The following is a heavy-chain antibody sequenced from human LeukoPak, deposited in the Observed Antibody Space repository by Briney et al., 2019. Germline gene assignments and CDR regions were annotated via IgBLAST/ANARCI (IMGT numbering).Heavy chain of an antibody. CDR2: MYFGERT. J-gene: IGHJ4*02. D-gene: IGHD7-27*01. CDR3: ARIPGDRPDD. CDR1: GVSITSYY. V-gene: IGHV4-59*01. Sequence: SETLSLTCTVSGVSITSYYWTWIRQPPGKGLEWVGYMYFGERTNYNPSLKSRATISVDTSKKQFSLKLKSVTAADTAVYYCARIPGDRPDDWGQGTLVTVS.